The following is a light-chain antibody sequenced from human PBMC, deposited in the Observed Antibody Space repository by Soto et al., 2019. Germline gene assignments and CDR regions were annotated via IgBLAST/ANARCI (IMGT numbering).Light chain of an antibody. Sequence: DIQMTQSPSSLSASVGDRVTITCRPSQGIINYLAWYQQKPGKAPKLLIYAASTLQSGFTSRFSGSRSGTDFTLTISGXQPEDVAHYCWQKYYSAPPSFRGGAKV. CDR3: QKYYSAPPS. CDR2: AAS. V-gene: IGKV1-27*01. J-gene: IGKJ4*01. CDR1: QGIINY.